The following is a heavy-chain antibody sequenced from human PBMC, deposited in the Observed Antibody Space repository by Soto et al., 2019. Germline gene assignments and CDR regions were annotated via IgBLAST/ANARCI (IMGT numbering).Heavy chain of an antibody. D-gene: IGHD3-10*01. J-gene: IGHJ5*02. Sequence: PGESLKISCKGSGYSFTSYWIGWVRQMPGKGLEWMGIIYPGDSDTRYSPSFQGQVTISADKSISTAYLQWSSLKASDTAMYYYARRRGRGVLLIRASWFDPWGQGTLVTVSS. CDR1: GYSFTSYW. V-gene: IGHV5-51*01. CDR2: IYPGDSDT. CDR3: ARRRGRGVLLIRASWFDP.